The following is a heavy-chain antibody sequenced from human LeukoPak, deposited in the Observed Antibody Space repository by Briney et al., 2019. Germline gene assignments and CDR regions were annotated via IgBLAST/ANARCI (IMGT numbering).Heavy chain of an antibody. Sequence: SETLSLTCTVSGGSISRGDYYWSWIRQPPGKGLEWIGYIYYSGSTDYSPSLKSRVTISVDTSKNQFSLKLRSVTAADTAVYYCARSGTRGVYNAFDIWGQGTMVTVSS. J-gene: IGHJ3*02. D-gene: IGHD1-1*01. CDR3: ARSGTRGVYNAFDI. CDR1: GGSISRGDYY. V-gene: IGHV4-30-4*01. CDR2: IYYSGST.